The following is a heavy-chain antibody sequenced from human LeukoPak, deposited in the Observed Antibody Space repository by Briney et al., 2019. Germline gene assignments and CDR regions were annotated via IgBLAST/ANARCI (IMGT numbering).Heavy chain of an antibody. V-gene: IGHV1-69*13. CDR2: IIPIFGTA. J-gene: IGHJ4*02. D-gene: IGHD6-13*01. CDR1: GGTFSSYA. CDR3: ARTLAAAGNPSSFHFDY. Sequence: PVKVSCKASGGTFSSYAISWVRQAPGQGLEWMGGIIPIFGTANYAQKFQGRVTITADESTSTAYMELSSLRSEDTAVYYCARTLAAAGNPSSFHFDYWGQGTLVTVSS.